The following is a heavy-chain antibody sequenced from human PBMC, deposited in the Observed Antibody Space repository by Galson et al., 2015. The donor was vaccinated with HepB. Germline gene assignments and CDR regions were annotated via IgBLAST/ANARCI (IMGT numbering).Heavy chain of an antibody. Sequence: SVKVSCKAFGYTFHTYGITWVRQAPGQGLEWMGWISGNNNYTNYAQNLEDRVTMITDTSTSTAYMELRSLKSDDTAVYFCARVRLRDTGRTDFDYWGQGALVTVSS. CDR2: ISGNNNYT. CDR3: ARVRLRDTGRTDFDY. V-gene: IGHV1-18*01. J-gene: IGHJ4*02. CDR1: GYTFHTYG. D-gene: IGHD5-18*01.